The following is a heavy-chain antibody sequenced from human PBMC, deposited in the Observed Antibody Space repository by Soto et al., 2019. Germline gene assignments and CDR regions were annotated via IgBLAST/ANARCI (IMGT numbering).Heavy chain of an antibody. CDR1: RGTFSSYA. J-gene: IGHJ5*02. V-gene: IGHV1-69*13. CDR2: IIPIFGTA. CDR3: ATSPAPIVVVPAATVFDWFDP. Sequence: GASVKVSCKTSRGTFSSYAISWVRQAPGQGLERMGGIIPIFGTANYAQKFQGRVTITADESTSTAYMELSSLRSEDTAVYYCATSPAPIVVVPAATVFDWFDPWGQGTLVTVSS. D-gene: IGHD2-2*01.